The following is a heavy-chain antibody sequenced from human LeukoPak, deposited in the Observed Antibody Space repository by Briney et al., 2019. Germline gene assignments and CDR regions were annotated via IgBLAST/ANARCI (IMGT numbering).Heavy chain of an antibody. CDR2: IIPILGIA. CDR3: TRSGVQTANSWYIY. V-gene: IGHV1-69*04. D-gene: IGHD6-13*01. Sequence: GASVKVSWKASGGTFSSYAISWVRQAPGQGLEWMGRIIPILGIANYAQKFQGRVTITADKSTSTAYMELRSLSSDDTAVYYCTRSGVQTANSWYIYWGQGTLVTVSS. CDR1: GGTFSSYA. J-gene: IGHJ4*02.